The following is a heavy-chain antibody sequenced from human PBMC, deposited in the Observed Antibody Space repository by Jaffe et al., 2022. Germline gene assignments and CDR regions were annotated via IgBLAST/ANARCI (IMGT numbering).Heavy chain of an antibody. CDR3: ARDREYQLPSGAFDI. Sequence: QVQLVQSGAEVKKPGASVKVSCKASGYTFTSYYMHWVRQAPGQGLEWMGIINPSGGSTSYAQKFQGRVTMTRDTSTSTVYMELSSLRSEDTAVYYCARDREYQLPSGAFDIWGQGTMVTVSS. CDR1: GYTFTSYY. CDR2: INPSGGST. D-gene: IGHD2-2*01. J-gene: IGHJ3*02. V-gene: IGHV1-46*01.